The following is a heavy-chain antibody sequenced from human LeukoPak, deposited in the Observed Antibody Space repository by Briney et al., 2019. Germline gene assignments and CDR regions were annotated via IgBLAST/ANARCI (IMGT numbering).Heavy chain of an antibody. J-gene: IGHJ4*02. V-gene: IGHV4-34*01. CDR1: GGSFSGYY. CDR2: INHSGST. D-gene: IGHD3-3*01. CDR3: ASTKTYYDFWSGYRQGLDY. Sequence: SETLSLTCAVYGGSFSGYYWSWIRQPPGKGLGWIGEINHSGSTNYNPSLKSRVTISVDTSKNQFSLKLSSVTAADTAVYYCASTKTYYDFWSGYRQGLDYWGQGTLVTVSS.